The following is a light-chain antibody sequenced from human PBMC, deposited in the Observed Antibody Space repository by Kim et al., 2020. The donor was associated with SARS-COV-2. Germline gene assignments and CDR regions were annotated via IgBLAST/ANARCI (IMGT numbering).Light chain of an antibody. CDR1: SSNIWKNY. CDR3: GTWDSSLSAVV. J-gene: IGLJ3*02. CDR2: DNN. V-gene: IGLV1-51*01. Sequence: GQKVTISCSGSSSNIWKNYVSWYQQLPGTAPKLLIYDNNKRPSGIPDRFSGSKSGTSATLGITGLQTGDEADYYCGTWDSSLSAVVFGGGTQLTVL.